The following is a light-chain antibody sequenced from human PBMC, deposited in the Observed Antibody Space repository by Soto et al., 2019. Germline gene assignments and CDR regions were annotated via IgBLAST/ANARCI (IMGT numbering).Light chain of an antibody. CDR1: SSNIGSHYD. CDR3: QSYDSGLRGVV. Sequence: QSVLTQPPAVSGAPGQRVTISCSGSSSNIGSHYDVHWYQQIPGTAPKLLIYGNINRPSGVPDRFSGSRSDTSASLAITGVQAEDEADYYCQSYDSGLRGVVFGGGTKVTVL. CDR2: GNI. V-gene: IGLV1-40*01. J-gene: IGLJ3*02.